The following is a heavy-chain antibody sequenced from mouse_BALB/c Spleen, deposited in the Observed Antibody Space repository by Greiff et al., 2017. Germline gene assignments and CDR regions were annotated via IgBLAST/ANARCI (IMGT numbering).Heavy chain of an antibody. V-gene: IGHV5-6-5*01. D-gene: IGHD2-3*01. J-gene: IGHJ3*01. CDR1: GFTFSSYA. Sequence: EVKVEESGGGLVKPGGSLKLSCAASGFTFSSYAMSWVRQTPEKRLEWVASISSGGSTYYPDSVKGRFTISRDNARNILYLQMSSLRSEDTAMYYCARGYDGYSFAYWGQGTLVTVSA. CDR3: ARGYDGYSFAY. CDR2: ISSGGST.